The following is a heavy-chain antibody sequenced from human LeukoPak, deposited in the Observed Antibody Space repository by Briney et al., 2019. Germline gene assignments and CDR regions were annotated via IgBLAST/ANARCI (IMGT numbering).Heavy chain of an antibody. Sequence: GASVKVSCKASGYTFTSYGISWVRQAPGQGLEWMGWISAYNGNTNYAQKLRGRVTMTTDTSTSTAYMELRSLRSDDTAVYYCARDADIVATFFSYYYYGMDVWGQGTTVTVSS. D-gene: IGHD5-12*01. J-gene: IGHJ6*02. CDR1: GYTFTSYG. CDR3: ARDADIVATFFSYYYYGMDV. CDR2: ISAYNGNT. V-gene: IGHV1-18*01.